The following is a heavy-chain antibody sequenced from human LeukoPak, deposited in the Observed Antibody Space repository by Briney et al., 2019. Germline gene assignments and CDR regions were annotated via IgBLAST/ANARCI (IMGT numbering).Heavy chain of an antibody. J-gene: IGHJ6*02. V-gene: IGHV1-2*02. CDR2: INPNSGGT. CDR3: AKEPFDDGDPFDYYFYGMDV. D-gene: IGHD4-17*01. Sequence: ASVKVSCKASGYTFTSYVINWVRQAPGQGLEWMGWINPNSGGTNYAQKFQGRVTMTRDTSISTAYMELSRLRSDDTAVYYCAKEPFDDGDPFDYYFYGMDVWGQGTTVTVSS. CDR1: GYTFTSYV.